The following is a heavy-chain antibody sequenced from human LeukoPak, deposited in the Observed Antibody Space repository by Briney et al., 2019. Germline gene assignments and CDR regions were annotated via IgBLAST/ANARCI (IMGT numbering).Heavy chain of an antibody. J-gene: IGHJ6*02. V-gene: IGHV3-48*02. CDR3: ARDEGVVTAMYYYYGMDV. Sequence: GGSLRLSCAASGFTFSSYSMNWVRQAPGKGLEWVSYISSGSSTIYYADSVKGRFTISRDNAKNSQCLQMNSLRDEDTAVYYCARDEGVVTAMYYYYGMDVWGQGTTVTVSS. D-gene: IGHD2-21*02. CDR1: GFTFSSYS. CDR2: ISSGSSTI.